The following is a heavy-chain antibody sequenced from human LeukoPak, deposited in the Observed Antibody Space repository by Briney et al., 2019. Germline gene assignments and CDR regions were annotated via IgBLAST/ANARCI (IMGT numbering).Heavy chain of an antibody. CDR1: GYSISSGYY. Sequence: PSETLSLTCTVSGYSISSGYYWGWIRQPPGKGLEWIGSIYHSGSTYYNPSLKSRVTISVDTSKNQFSLKLSSVTAADTAVYYCARVLLVVVPAAIDWFDPWGQGTLVTVSS. J-gene: IGHJ5*02. D-gene: IGHD2-2*01. V-gene: IGHV4-38-2*02. CDR3: ARVLLVVVPAAIDWFDP. CDR2: IYHSGST.